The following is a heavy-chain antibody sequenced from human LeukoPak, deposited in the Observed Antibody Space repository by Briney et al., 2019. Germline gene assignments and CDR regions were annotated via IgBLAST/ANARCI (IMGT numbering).Heavy chain of an antibody. CDR2: ISCDGSNK. Sequence: PGRSLRLSCAASGFTFSSYAMHWVRQAPGKGLEWVAVISCDGSNKYYADSVKGRFTISRDNSKNTLYLQMNSLRAEDTAVYYCAREQDIVVVPAGIDPWGQGTLVTVSS. J-gene: IGHJ5*02. V-gene: IGHV3-30-3*01. D-gene: IGHD2-2*01. CDR3: AREQDIVVVPAGIDP. CDR1: GFTFSSYA.